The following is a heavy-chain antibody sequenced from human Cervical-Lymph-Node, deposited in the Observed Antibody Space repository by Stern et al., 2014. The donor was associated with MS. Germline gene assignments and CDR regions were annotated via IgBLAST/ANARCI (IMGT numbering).Heavy chain of an antibody. CDR1: GGTFRNYA. J-gene: IGHJ6*02. V-gene: IGHV1-69*01. CDR2: LVPLFGKP. CDR3: ASPLTATSVPFGYYGMDV. D-gene: IGHD4-17*01. Sequence: VQLEKSGAEVKKPGSSVKVSCKASGGTFRNYATSWVRQAPGQGLEWMGGLVPLFGKPNYAQKFQGRVTITADESTSTAYMDLSSLRSEDTAVYYCASPLTATSVPFGYYGMDVWGQGTTVTVS.